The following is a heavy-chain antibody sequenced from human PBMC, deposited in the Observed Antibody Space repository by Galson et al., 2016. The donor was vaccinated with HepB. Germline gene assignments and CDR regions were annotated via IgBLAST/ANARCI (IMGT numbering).Heavy chain of an antibody. Sequence: SLRLSCAASGFTFRNYDIHWVRQAPGKGLEWVAVISYDGSNKKYADSVKGRFTISRDNSENTLYLQMNSLRGEDTSVYYCAKGAYIYGSGDYYGMDVWGQGTTVTVSS. CDR1: GFTFRNYD. J-gene: IGHJ6*02. V-gene: IGHV3-30*18. D-gene: IGHD5-18*01. CDR3: AKGAYIYGSGDYYGMDV. CDR2: ISYDGSNK.